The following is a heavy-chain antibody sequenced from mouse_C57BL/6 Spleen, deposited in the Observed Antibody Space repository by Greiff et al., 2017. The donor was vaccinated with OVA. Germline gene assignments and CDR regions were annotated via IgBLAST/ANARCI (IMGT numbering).Heavy chain of an antibody. CDR1: GYTFTSYW. CDR2: IHPNSGST. Sequence: QVQLQQLGAELVKPGASVKLSCKASGYTFTSYWMHWVKQRPGQGLEWIGMIHPNSGSTNYNEKFKSKATLTVDKSSSTAYMQLSSLTSEDSAVYYCARRAITTVVARYYFDYWGQGTTLTVSS. CDR3: ARRAITTVVARYYFDY. V-gene: IGHV1-64*01. J-gene: IGHJ2*01. D-gene: IGHD1-1*01.